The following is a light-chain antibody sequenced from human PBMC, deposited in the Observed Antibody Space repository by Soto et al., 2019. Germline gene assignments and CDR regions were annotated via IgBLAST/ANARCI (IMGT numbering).Light chain of an antibody. CDR1: QGISNY. V-gene: IGKV1-27*01. J-gene: IGKJ3*01. CDR2: GAS. CDR3: QKYNSAPLIT. Sequence: DIQMTQSPSSLSASVGDRVTITCRASQGISNYLAWYQQKPGKVPKLLIYGASTLQSGVPSRFSGSGSGTDFTLTISSLKPEDVATYYCQKYNSAPLITFGPGTKVDIK.